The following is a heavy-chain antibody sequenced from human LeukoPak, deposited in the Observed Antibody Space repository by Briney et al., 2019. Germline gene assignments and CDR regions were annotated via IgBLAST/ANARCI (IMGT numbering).Heavy chain of an antibody. CDR2: INAGNGDT. V-gene: IGHV1-3*01. J-gene: IGHJ4*02. CDR3: ARDHYSGSGTAYY. D-gene: IGHD3-10*01. Sequence: ASVKVSCKASGYTFTSYPMHWVRQAPGPRLEWMGWINAGNGDTKYSQKFQGRVTITRDTSASTTYMELSSLRSEDTAVYYCARDHYSGSGTAYYWGQGTLVTVSS. CDR1: GYTFTSYP.